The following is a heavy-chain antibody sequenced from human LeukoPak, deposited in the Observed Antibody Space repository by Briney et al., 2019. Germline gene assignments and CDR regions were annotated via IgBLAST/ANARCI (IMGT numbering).Heavy chain of an antibody. J-gene: IGHJ4*02. CDR3: ARDSSQWVAARPPDY. D-gene: IGHD6-19*01. V-gene: IGHV4-39*07. CDR1: GGSISSSSYY. Sequence: PSETLSLTCTVSGGSISSSSYYWGWIRQPPGKGLEWIGSIYYSGSTYYNPSLKSRVTISVDTSKNQFSLKLSSVTAADTAVYYCARDSSQWVAARPPDYWGQGTLVTVSS. CDR2: IYYSGST.